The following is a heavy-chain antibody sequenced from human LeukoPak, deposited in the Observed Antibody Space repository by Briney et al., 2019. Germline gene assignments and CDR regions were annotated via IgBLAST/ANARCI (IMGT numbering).Heavy chain of an antibody. V-gene: IGHV3-30*18. Sequence: GGSLRLSCAASGFTFSSYGMHWVRQAPGKGLEWVAVISYDGRNKYYADSVKGRFTISRDNSKNTVYLQKNGLRAEDTAVYYCAKGMLWLVSSGMDVWGQGATVIVSS. CDR3: AKGMLWLVSSGMDV. CDR1: GFTFSSYG. J-gene: IGHJ6*02. CDR2: ISYDGRNK. D-gene: IGHD3-10*01.